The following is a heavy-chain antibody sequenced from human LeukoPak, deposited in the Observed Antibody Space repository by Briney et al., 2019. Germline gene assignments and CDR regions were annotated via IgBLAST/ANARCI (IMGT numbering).Heavy chain of an antibody. V-gene: IGHV1-46*01. CDR2: INPSDGST. J-gene: IGHJ1*01. D-gene: IGHD3-22*01. CDR1: GYTFTNYY. CDR3: ARGSRITMIVVVHSAEYFQH. Sequence: GASVTVSFKASGYTFTNYYMHWVRQAPGQGLAWMGIINPSDGSTSYAQKFQGRVTMTRDTSTSTVYMQLRSLRSEDTAVYYCARGSRITMIVVVHSAEYFQHWGQGTLVTVSS.